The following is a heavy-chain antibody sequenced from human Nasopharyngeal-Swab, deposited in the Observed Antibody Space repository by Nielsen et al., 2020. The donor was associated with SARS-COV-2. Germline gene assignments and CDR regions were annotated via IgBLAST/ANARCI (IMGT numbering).Heavy chain of an antibody. D-gene: IGHD2-21*02. Sequence: WVRQAPGQGLEWMGGIIPIFGTANYAQKFQGWVTMTRDTSISTAYMELSRLRSDDTAVYYCARSHIVVVTDAFDIWGQGTMVTVSS. V-gene: IGHV1-2*04. J-gene: IGHJ3*02. CDR2: IIPIFGTA. CDR3: ARSHIVVVTDAFDI.